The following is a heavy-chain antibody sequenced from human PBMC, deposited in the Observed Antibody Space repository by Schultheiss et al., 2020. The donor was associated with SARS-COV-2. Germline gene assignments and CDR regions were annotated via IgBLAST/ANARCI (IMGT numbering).Heavy chain of an antibody. CDR3: ARSMAGSWYYFDY. D-gene: IGHD6-13*01. Sequence: GESLKISCAASGFTFSSYDMHWVRQATGKGLEWVSAIGTAGDTYYPGSVKGRFTISRENAKNTLFLQMNSLRAEDTAVYYCARSMAGSWYYFDYWGQGTLVTVSS. CDR2: IGTAGDT. CDR1: GFTFSSYD. J-gene: IGHJ4*02. V-gene: IGHV3-13*01.